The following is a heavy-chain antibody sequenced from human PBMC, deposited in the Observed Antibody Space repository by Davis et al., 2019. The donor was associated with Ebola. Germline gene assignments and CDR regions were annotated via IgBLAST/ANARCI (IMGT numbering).Heavy chain of an antibody. CDR2: IIPIFGTA. Sequence: SVKVSCKASGYTFTSYGVSWVRQAPGQGLEWMGGIIPIFGTANYAQKFQGRVTITADESTSTAYMELSSLRSEDTAVYYCARDAPYSSGSFDYWGQGTLVTVSS. CDR3: ARDAPYSSGSFDY. D-gene: IGHD6-19*01. J-gene: IGHJ4*02. CDR1: GYTFTSYG. V-gene: IGHV1-69*13.